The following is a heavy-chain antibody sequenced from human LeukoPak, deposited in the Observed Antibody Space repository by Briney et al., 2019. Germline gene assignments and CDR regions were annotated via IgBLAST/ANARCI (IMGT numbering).Heavy chain of an antibody. CDR2: IKQDGSEK. J-gene: IGHJ5*02. D-gene: IGHD3-10*01. Sequence: GGSLRLSCAASGFTFSSYWMSWVRQAPGKGLEWVANIKQDGSEKYYVDSVKGRFTISRDNAKNSLYLQMNSLRAEDTAVYYCARVGNWAYYGSGMALDNWFDPWGQGTLVTVSS. CDR1: GFTFSSYW. CDR3: ARVGNWAYYGSGMALDNWFDP. V-gene: IGHV3-7*01.